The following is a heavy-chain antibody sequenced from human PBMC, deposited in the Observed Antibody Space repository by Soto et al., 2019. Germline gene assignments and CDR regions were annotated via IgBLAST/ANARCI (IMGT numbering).Heavy chain of an antibody. V-gene: IGHV4-30-4*01. J-gene: IGHJ4*02. D-gene: IGHD6-19*01. CDR1: GGSISSGDYY. CDR2: IYYSGST. Sequence: QVQLQESGPGLVKPSQTLSLTCTVSGGSISSGDYYWSWIRQPPGKGLEWIGYIYYSGSTYYNPSLKSRVTISVDTSKNQFSLKLSSVTAADTAVYYCARGFYKRTIVVAEPSDYWGQGTLVTVSS. CDR3: ARGFYKRTIVVAEPSDY.